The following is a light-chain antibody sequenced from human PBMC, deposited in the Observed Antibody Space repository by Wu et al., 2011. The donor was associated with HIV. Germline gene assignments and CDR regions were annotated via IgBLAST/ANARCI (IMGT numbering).Light chain of an antibody. J-gene: IGKJ2*01. V-gene: IGKV3-20*01. CDR2: DAS. CDR1: QSLSSSY. Sequence: EIVLTQSPGTLSLSPGERATLSCRASQSLSSSYLAWYQQKPGQAPRLLIYDASSRATGFPDRFSGSGSGTDFTLTISRLDPEDFAVYYCQHYGNSPYTFGQGTKRGDQT. CDR3: QHYGNSPYT.